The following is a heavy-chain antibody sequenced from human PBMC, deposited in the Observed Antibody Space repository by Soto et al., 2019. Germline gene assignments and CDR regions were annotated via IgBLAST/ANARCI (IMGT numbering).Heavy chain of an antibody. D-gene: IGHD1-1*01. CDR3: ARLPTTGYYYYYMDV. CDR1: GGSISSYY. Sequence: QVQLQESGPGLVKPSETLSLTCTVSGGSISSYYWSWIRQPPGKGLEWIGYIYYSGSTNYNPSLKSRVTISVDTSKNQFSLKLSSVTAADTAVYYCARLPTTGYYYYYMDVWGKGTTVTVSS. J-gene: IGHJ6*03. V-gene: IGHV4-59*08. CDR2: IYYSGST.